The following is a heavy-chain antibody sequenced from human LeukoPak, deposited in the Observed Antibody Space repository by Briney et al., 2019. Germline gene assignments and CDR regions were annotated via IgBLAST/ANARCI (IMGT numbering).Heavy chain of an antibody. CDR1: GFTISDYW. CDR2: IKGDGSEK. J-gene: IGHJ5*02. CDR3: VRQAGVS. V-gene: IGHV3-7*01. D-gene: IGHD6-19*01. Sequence: PGGSLRLSCVASGFTISDYWMTWVRQAPGKGLECVANIKGDGSEKNYVDSVKGRFTISRDNAKNSLYLQMNSLRAEDTALYYCVRQAGVSWGQGTLVTVSS.